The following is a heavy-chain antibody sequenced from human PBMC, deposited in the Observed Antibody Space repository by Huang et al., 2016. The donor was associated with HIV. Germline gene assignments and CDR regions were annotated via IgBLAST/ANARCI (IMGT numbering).Heavy chain of an antibody. CDR2: ISPLHDTT. CDR1: GGTVSSFS. J-gene: IGHJ4*02. CDR3: ARGVGNSNRGFDI. Sequence: QVQLVQSGAEMKKSGSSVKVSCKASGGTVSSFSFTWVRQAPGHGRAWMGGISPLHDTTDLEQKFRGRVTLTADESTNTAFMELSGLTSQDTAVYYCARGVGNSNRGFDIWGQGTLVTVS. D-gene: IGHD5-18*01. V-gene: IGHV1-69*13.